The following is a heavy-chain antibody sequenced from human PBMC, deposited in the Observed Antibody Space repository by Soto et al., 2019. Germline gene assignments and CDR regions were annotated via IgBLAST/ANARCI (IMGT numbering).Heavy chain of an antibody. V-gene: IGHV3-33*01. CDR3: ARGRTPYWNYRYYFDY. D-gene: IGHD1-7*01. J-gene: IGHJ4*02. CDR1: GFTFSSYG. CDR2: IWYDGSNK. Sequence: VQLVESGGGVVQPGRSLRLSCAASGFTFSSYGMHWVRQAPGKGLEWVAVIWYDGSNKYYADSVKGRFTISRDNSKNTLYLQMNSLRAEDTAVYYCARGRTPYWNYRYYFDYWGQGTLVTVSS.